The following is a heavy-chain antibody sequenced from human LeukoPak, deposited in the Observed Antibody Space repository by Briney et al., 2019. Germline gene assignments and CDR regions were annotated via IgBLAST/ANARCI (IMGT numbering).Heavy chain of an antibody. CDR1: GFTFSTYA. CDR2: INTSGGGT. J-gene: IGHJ5*02. Sequence: PGESLRLSCAASGFTFSTYALGWVRQSPGKGLEWVSVINTSGGGTYYTESVRGRFTISRDNTKDTLYLQMNSLRVEDTAVYYCARNWRPDTWGQGTLVTVSS. V-gene: IGHV3-23*01. CDR3: ARNWRPDT. D-gene: IGHD3-3*01.